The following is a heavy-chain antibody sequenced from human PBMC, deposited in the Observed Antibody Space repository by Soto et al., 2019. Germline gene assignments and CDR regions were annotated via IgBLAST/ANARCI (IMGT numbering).Heavy chain of an antibody. CDR2: IIPIFGTA. CDR3: ARERSQGIAVAGEFDY. J-gene: IGHJ4*02. V-gene: IGHV1-69*12. Sequence: QVQLVQSGAEVKKPGSSVKVSCKASGGTFRSYAISWVRQAPGQGLEWMGGIIPIFGTANYAQKFQGRVTITADESTSTAYMELSSLRSEDTAVYYCARERSQGIAVAGEFDYWGQGTLVTVSS. CDR1: GGTFRSYA. D-gene: IGHD6-19*01.